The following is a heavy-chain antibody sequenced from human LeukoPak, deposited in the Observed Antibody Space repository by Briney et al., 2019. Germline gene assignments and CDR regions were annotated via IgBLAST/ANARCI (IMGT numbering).Heavy chain of an antibody. CDR3: ARLSSSWYGGNYYYYYMDV. CDR2: IYYTGST. CDR1: GGSISSYY. D-gene: IGHD6-13*01. J-gene: IGHJ6*03. Sequence: SETLSLTCTVSGGSISSYYWSWIRQPPGKGLEWIGYIYYTGSTDYNPSLKSRVTMSVDTSKNQFSLKLSSVTAADTAVYYCARLSSSWYGGNYYYYYMDVWGKGTTVTISS. V-gene: IGHV4-59*12.